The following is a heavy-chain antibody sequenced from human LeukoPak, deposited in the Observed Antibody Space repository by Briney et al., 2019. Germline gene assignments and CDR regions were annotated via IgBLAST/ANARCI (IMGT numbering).Heavy chain of an antibody. CDR3: ARDYSIPPAAGSLYNWFAP. Sequence: PGRSLRLSCAASGFTLSSYGMHWVRQAPGKGLEWVAVISNDGSNEFYADSVKGRFTISRDTSKNTLYLQMNSLRTEDTAVYYCARDYSIPPAAGSLYNWFAPWGQGTLVTVSS. D-gene: IGHD6-13*01. CDR2: ISNDGSNE. V-gene: IGHV3-30*03. CDR1: GFTLSSYG. J-gene: IGHJ5*02.